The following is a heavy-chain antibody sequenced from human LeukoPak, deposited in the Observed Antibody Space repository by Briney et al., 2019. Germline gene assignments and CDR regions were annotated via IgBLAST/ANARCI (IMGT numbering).Heavy chain of an antibody. V-gene: IGHV1-18*01. CDR2: ISAYNGNT. J-gene: IGHJ5*02. Sequence: GASVKVSCKASGYTFTSYGISWVRQAPGQGLEWMGRISAYNGNTNYAQKLQGRVTMTTDTSTSTAYMELRSLRSDDTAVYYCARAKGAAAAGKYNWFDPWGQGTLVTVSS. CDR3: ARAKGAAAAGKYNWFDP. CDR1: GYTFTSYG. D-gene: IGHD6-13*01.